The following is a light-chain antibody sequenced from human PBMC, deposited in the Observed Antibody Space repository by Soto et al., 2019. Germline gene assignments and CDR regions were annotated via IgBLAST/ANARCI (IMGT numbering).Light chain of an antibody. Sequence: QSALTQPPSASGCLGRSVTISFTGTSSDVGGYNYVSWYQQHPGKAPKLLIYDVNERPSGVPHRFSGSKSGNTASLTVSGLQAEDEAEYYCSSYAGSNIRYVSGSGTKVTVL. CDR1: SSDVGGYNY. CDR2: DVN. CDR3: SSYAGSNIRYV. V-gene: IGLV2-8*01. J-gene: IGLJ1*01.